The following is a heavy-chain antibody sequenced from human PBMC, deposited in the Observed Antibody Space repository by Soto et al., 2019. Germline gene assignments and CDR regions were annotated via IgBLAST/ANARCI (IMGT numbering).Heavy chain of an antibody. CDR2: ISSSSSTI. Sequence: EVQLVESGGGLVQPGGSLRLSCAASGFTFSSYSMNWVRQAPGKGLEWVSYISSSSSTIYYADSVKGRFTISRDNAKNSLYLQMNSLRAEDTAVYYCARDWYDDYGDYGMDVWGKGTTVTVSS. D-gene: IGHD4-17*01. CDR1: GFTFSSYS. CDR3: ARDWYDDYGDYGMDV. J-gene: IGHJ6*04. V-gene: IGHV3-48*01.